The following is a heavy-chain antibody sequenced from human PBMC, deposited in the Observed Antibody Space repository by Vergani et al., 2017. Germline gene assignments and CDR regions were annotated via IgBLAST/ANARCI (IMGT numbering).Heavy chain of an antibody. J-gene: IGHJ4*02. CDR3: ARGSCLGGSCYKPLFDY. Sequence: QVQLQESGPGLVKPSQTLSLTCTVSGGHIHSHNYYLSWIRQPAGKGLEWIGRIHTSGSTNYNPSLKSRITMSEDTSKNQFSLNLTSVTAADTAVYFCARGSCLGGSCYKPLFDYWGQGILVTVSS. CDR2: IHTSGST. V-gene: IGHV4-61*02. CDR1: GGHIHSHNYY. D-gene: IGHD2-15*01.